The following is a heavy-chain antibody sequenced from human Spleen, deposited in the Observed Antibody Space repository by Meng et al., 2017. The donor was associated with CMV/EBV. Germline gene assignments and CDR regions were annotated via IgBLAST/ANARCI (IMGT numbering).Heavy chain of an antibody. CDR1: GGSFSGYY. V-gene: IGHV4-34*01. J-gene: IGHJ5*02. CDR3: ARDRPPGAAAGEGFDP. D-gene: IGHD6-13*01. Sequence: QVQLQQGGAGLLKPSETLSLTCAVYGGSFSGYYWSWIRQPPGKGLEWIGEINHSGSTNYNPSLKSRVTISVDTSKNQFSLKLSSVTAADTAVYYCARDRPPGAAAGEGFDPWGQGTLVTVSS. CDR2: INHSGST.